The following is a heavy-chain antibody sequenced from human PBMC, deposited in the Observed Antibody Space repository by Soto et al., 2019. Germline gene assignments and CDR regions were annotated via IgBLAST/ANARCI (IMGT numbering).Heavy chain of an antibody. D-gene: IGHD1-26*01. CDR2: IYHSGST. CDR1: GGSISSGGYS. J-gene: IGHJ6*02. CDR3: ARVKPRELNVTYYYYGMDV. Sequence: SETLSLTCAVSGGSISSGGYSWSWIRQPPGKGLEWIGYIYHSGSTYYNPSLKSRVTVSVDMSRNHFSLKLTSVTAADTAVYYCARVKPRELNVTYYYYGMDVWGQGTTVTVSS. V-gene: IGHV4-30-2*01.